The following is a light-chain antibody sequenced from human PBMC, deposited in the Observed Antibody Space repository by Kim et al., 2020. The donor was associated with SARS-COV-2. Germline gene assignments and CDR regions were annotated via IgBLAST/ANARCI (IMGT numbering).Light chain of an antibody. J-gene: IGLJ2*01. V-gene: IGLV3-1*01. CDR1: KLGDKY. CDR2: QHN. Sequence: SYELTQPPSVSVYPGQTAYITCSGDKLGDKYPSWYQQKRGQSPVLVIYQHNKRPSGIPERFSGSNSGNTVTLTISGTQPMDEADYYCQAWDRSTVVFGGGTQLTVL. CDR3: QAWDRSTVV.